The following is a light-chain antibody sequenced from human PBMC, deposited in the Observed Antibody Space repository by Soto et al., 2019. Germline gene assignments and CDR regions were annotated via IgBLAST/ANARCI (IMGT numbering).Light chain of an antibody. Sequence: EFVFTQFPGTLSLSPVESATLSCRASQTVRNNYFAWYQQTPGQAPRLLISGASNRATGIPDRFSGSGSRTDFTLTISRLEPEDFAVYYCQQYGSSGTFGQGTKVDI. J-gene: IGKJ1*01. V-gene: IGKV3-20*01. CDR3: QQYGSSGT. CDR2: GAS. CDR1: QTVRNNY.